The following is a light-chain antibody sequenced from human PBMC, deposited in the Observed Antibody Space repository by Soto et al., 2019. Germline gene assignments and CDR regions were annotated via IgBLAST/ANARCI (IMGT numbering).Light chain of an antibody. V-gene: IGLV2-8*01. CDR2: EVY. CDR1: SSDVGGYNH. J-gene: IGLJ3*02. Sequence: QSALTQPPSASGSPGQSVTISCTGTSSDVGGYNHVSWYQQRPGKVTKLMIFEVYKRPSGVPDRFSGSKSGNTASLTVSGLQAEDGADYSCSSYAGTNTWVFGGGTKLTLL. CDR3: SSYAGTNTWV.